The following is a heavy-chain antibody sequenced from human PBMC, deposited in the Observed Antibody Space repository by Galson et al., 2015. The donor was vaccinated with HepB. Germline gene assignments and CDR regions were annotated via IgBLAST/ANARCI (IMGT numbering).Heavy chain of an antibody. CDR2: ITGGGSST. J-gene: IGHJ6*02. CDR1: GFTFSSYA. Sequence: SLRLSCAASGFTFSSYAMSWVRQAPGKGLEWVAGITGGGSSTYYADSVKGRFTFSRDNTKNSLYLQMNSLRAEDTAVYYCAKGMASGTRDYLYYGVDVWGQGTTVTVSS. CDR3: AKGMASGTRDYLYYGVDV. V-gene: IGHV3-23*01. D-gene: IGHD3-10*01.